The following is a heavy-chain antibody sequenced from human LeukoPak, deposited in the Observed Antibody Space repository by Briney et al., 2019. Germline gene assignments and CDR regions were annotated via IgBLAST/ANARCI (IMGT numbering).Heavy chain of an antibody. CDR3: ARLPVAINGYFDP. Sequence: GGSLRLSCAASGFIFSSSAMSWVRQTPGKGLQWVSSISGSGGSTYYGDSVKGRFTISRDNSKNTLYLQMYSLGAEDTAVYYCARLPVAINGYFDPWGQGTLVTVSS. D-gene: IGHD2-2*01. V-gene: IGHV3-23*01. J-gene: IGHJ5*02. CDR2: ISGSGGST. CDR1: GFIFSSSA.